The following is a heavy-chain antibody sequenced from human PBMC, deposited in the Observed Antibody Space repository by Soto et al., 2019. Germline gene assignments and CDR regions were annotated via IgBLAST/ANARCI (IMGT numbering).Heavy chain of an antibody. CDR1: GFTFTTYW. Sequence: EVQLVESGGGLVQPGESLRLSCAASGFTFTTYWMHWVRQVPGKGLMWVSRINSDGSWTTYADSVKGRFTMSRDNAKNTLYLHRNSLRAEDTAVYYCARDQDGPGGTADYWGQGALVIVSS. J-gene: IGHJ4*02. D-gene: IGHD1-26*01. CDR3: ARDQDGPGGTADY. CDR2: INSDGSWT. V-gene: IGHV3-74*01.